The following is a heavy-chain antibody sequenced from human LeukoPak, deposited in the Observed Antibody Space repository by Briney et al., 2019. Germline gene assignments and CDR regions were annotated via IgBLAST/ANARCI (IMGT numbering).Heavy chain of an antibody. J-gene: IGHJ4*02. CDR2: ISYDGSNK. V-gene: IGHV3-30*18. D-gene: IGHD3-16*01. CDR3: AKDWGSRWTGAFDY. Sequence: GGSLRLSCAASGFTFSSYGMHWVRQAPGKGLEWVAVISYDGSNKYYADSVKGRFTISRDNSKNTLYLQMSSLRAEDTAVYYCAKDWGSRWTGAFDYWGQGTLVTVSS. CDR1: GFTFSSYG.